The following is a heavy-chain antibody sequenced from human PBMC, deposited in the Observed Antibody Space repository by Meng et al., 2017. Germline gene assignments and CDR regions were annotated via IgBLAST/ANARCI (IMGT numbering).Heavy chain of an antibody. CDR1: GGSISSGHYY. CDR3: ARGDSSGYGLRFDY. V-gene: IGHV4-30-4*01. D-gene: IGHD3-22*01. CDR2: IYYSGST. Sequence: QVQLQESGSGLVKTSQTLSLTCTVSGGSISSGHYYWSWIRQPPGKGLEWIGYIYYSGSTHYNPSLKSRVTISVDTSKNQFSLKLSSVTAADTAVYYCARGDSSGYGLRFDYWGQGALVTVSS. J-gene: IGHJ4*02.